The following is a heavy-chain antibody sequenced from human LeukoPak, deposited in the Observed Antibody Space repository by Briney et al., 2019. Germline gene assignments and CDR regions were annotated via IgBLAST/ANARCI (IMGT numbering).Heavy chain of an antibody. CDR1: GFTFDDYA. CDR2: ISWNSGSI. J-gene: IGHJ4*02. Sequence: PGGSLRLSCAASGFTFDDYAMHWVRQAPGKGLEWVSGISWNSGSIGYADSVKGRFTISRDNAKNSLFLQMNSLRAEDTAVYYCARGRRDGYNDFDYWGQGTLVTVSS. V-gene: IGHV3-9*01. CDR3: ARGRRDGYNDFDY. D-gene: IGHD5-24*01.